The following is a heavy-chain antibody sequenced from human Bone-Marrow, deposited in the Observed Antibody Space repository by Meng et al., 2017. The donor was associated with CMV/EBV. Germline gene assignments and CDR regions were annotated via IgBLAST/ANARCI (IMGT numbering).Heavy chain of an antibody. J-gene: IGHJ6*02. V-gene: IGHV1-69*10. D-gene: IGHD3-10*01. Sequence: SVKVSCKASGGTFSSYAISWVRQAPGQGLEWMGGIIPILGIANYAQKFQGRVTITADKSTSTAYMELSSLRSEDTAVYYCARFRGVIMYYYGMDVCGQGTTVTVSS. CDR2: IIPILGIA. CDR3: ARFRGVIMYYYGMDV. CDR1: GGTFSSYA.